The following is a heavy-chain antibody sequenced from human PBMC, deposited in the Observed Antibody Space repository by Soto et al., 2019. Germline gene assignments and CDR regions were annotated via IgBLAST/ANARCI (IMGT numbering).Heavy chain of an antibody. Sequence: EVQLVESGGGLVKPGGSLRLSCAASGFTFSSYSMNWVRQAPGKGLEWVSSISSSSSYIYYADSVKGRFTISRDNAKNSLYLQMNSLRAEDTAVYYCARDSIPPSVDDFWSGYYFDYWGQGTLVTVSS. CDR2: ISSSSSYI. CDR3: ARDSIPPSVDDFWSGYYFDY. V-gene: IGHV3-21*01. J-gene: IGHJ4*02. CDR1: GFTFSSYS. D-gene: IGHD3-3*01.